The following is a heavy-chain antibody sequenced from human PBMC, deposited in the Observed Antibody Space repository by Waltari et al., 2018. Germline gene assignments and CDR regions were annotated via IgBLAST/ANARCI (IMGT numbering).Heavy chain of an antibody. CDR1: GGSFSGYY. Sequence: QVQLQQWGAGLLKPSETLSLTCAVYGGSFSGYYWSWIRQPPGKGLEWIGEINHSGSTNYNPSLKSRVTISLATSKNQFSLKLSSVTAADTAVYYCARVDGYCSSTSCYHHYYYYYGMDVWGQGTTVTVSS. J-gene: IGHJ6*02. V-gene: IGHV4-34*01. CDR3: ARVDGYCSSTSCYHHYYYYYGMDV. CDR2: INHSGST. D-gene: IGHD2-2*01.